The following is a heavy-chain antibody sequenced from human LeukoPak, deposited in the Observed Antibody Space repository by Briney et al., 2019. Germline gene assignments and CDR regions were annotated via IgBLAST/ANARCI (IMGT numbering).Heavy chain of an antibody. CDR2: IFGSGGSA. CDR1: GFTFGSYA. Sequence: PGGSLRLSCEASGFTFGSYAMYWVRQAPGKGLEWVAGIFGSGGSAHYADSAKGRFTISRDNSENTLYLQMNSLRAEDTAVYYCARTCSGGSCYSDWFDPWGQGTLVTVSS. J-gene: IGHJ5*02. CDR3: ARTCSGGSCYSDWFDP. V-gene: IGHV3-23*01. D-gene: IGHD2-15*01.